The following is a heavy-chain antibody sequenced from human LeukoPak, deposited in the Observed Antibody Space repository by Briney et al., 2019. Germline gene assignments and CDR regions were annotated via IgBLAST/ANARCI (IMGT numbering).Heavy chain of an antibody. Sequence: GGSLRLSCAASGFTLSSYAMSWVRQAPGKGLEWVSAISDSGNTYHADPVKGRFTVSRDNSKNTLYLQMNSLRAEDTAVYYCAKGPLLWDWGQGTLVTVSS. V-gene: IGHV3-23*01. CDR3: AKGPLLWD. CDR1: GFTLSSYA. J-gene: IGHJ4*02. D-gene: IGHD2/OR15-2a*01. CDR2: ISDSGNT.